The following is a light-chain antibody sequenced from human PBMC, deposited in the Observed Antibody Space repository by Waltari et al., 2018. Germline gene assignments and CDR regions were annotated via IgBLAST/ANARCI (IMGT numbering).Light chain of an antibody. CDR2: EVS. J-gene: IGLJ2*01. CDR3: SSYTSSSTPVV. CDR1: SSDVGGYNY. Sequence: QSALTQPASVSGSPGQSITISCTGTSSDVGGYNYVSWYRQHPGKAPKLMIYEVSHRPSGVSNRFPGSKSGNTASLTISGLQAEDEADYYCSSYTSSSTPVVFGGGTKLTVL. V-gene: IGLV2-14*01.